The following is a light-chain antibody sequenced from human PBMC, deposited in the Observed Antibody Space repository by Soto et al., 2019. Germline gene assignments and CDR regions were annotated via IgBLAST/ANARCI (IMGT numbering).Light chain of an antibody. V-gene: IGLV2-14*01. J-gene: IGLJ1*01. CDR1: SSDVGGYNY. CDR2: DVS. CDR3: SSYTSSSTRLYV. Sequence: QSVLTQPASVSGSPGQSITISCTGTSSDVGGYNYVSWYQQHPGKAPKLMINDVSNRPSGVSNRFSGSKSGNTASLTISGLQAEDEADYYCSSYTSSSTRLYVFGTGTKLTVL.